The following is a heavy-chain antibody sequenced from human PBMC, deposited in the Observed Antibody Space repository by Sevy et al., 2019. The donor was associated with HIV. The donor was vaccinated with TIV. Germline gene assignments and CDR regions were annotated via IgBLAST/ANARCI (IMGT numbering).Heavy chain of an antibody. CDR3: ATDSSGWRDAFDI. CDR1: GYTLTELS. D-gene: IGHD6-19*01. V-gene: IGHV1-24*01. Sequence: ASVKVSCKVSGYTLTELSMHCVRQAPGKGLEWMGGFDPEDGETIYAQKFQGRVTMTEDTSTDTAYMELSSLRSEDTAVYYCATDSSGWRDAFDIWGQGTMVTVSS. CDR2: FDPEDGET. J-gene: IGHJ3*02.